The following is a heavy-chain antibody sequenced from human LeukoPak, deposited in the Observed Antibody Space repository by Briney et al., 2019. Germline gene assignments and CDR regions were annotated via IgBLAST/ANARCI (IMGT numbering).Heavy chain of an antibody. V-gene: IGHV4-39*07. J-gene: IGHJ6*02. CDR2: MFYSGKT. CDR3: ARVGYSGSYYPRYYYYGMDV. CDR1: GGSIGSSSYY. Sequence: SETLSLTCTVSGGSIGSSSYYWGWIRQPPGKGLEWIGSMFYSGKTYYNPSLKSRITISADTSQNQFSLKLSSVTAADTAVYYCARVGYSGSYYPRYYYYGMDVWGQGTTVTVSS. D-gene: IGHD1-26*01.